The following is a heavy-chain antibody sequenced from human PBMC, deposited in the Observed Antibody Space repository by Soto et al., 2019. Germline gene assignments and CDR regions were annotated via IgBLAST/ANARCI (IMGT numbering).Heavy chain of an antibody. Sequence: PSETLSLTCAVYGGPFCGYYCSWICQPPGKGLEWIGEINNSGTTNYNPSLKSRVTISVDTSKNQFSLKLSSVTAADTAVYYRARSEITTLSTNYGFDPWLHGTLVSVSS. CDR2: INNSGTT. CDR3: ARSEITTLSTNYGFDP. J-gene: IGHJ5*02. V-gene: IGHV4-34*01. D-gene: IGHD4-4*01. CDR1: GGPFCGYY.